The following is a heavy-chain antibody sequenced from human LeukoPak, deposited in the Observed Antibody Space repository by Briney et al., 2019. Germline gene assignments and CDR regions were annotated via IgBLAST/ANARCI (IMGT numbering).Heavy chain of an antibody. CDR1: GGPFSGCF. V-gene: IGHV4-34*01. CDR3: ARRYYYNLGSFPFDF. D-gene: IGHD3-10*01. CDR2: IHNSGTT. Sequence: SETLSLTCAVSGGPFSGCFWSWIRQSSGKGQEWIGEIHNSGTTNYNPSLNSRVTISEDTSKNQFYLNLSSVTAADTAVYYCARRYYYNLGSFPFDFWGQGTLVTVSS. J-gene: IGHJ4*02.